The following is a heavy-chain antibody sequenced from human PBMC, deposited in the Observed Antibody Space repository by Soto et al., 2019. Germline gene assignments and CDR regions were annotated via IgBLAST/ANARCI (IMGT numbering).Heavy chain of an antibody. Sequence: PSEPLSLTCTVSDGSISSSNWWSCFRKPPGKGLEWIGEIYHSGSTNYNPSLKSRVTISVDKSKNQFSLKLSSVTAADTAVYYCARVSGSYYYGMDVWGQGTTVTVSS. CDR1: DGSISSSNW. CDR2: IYHSGST. CDR3: ARVSGSYYYGMDV. V-gene: IGHV4-4*02. D-gene: IGHD1-26*01. J-gene: IGHJ6*02.